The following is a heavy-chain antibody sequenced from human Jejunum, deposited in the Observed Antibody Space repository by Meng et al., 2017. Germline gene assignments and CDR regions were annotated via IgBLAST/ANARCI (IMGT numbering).Heavy chain of an antibody. CDR2: VFDSGSN. J-gene: IGHJ4*02. V-gene: IGHV4-61*10. D-gene: IGHD4-17*01. Sequence: GWARPSWTLPLSWALSGGLVGARGFYGTWIRQRAGKRLQWIRCVFDSGSNKYNPSLSSRVTISADTSKNHFSLELSSVTAADTAVYYCATGVYGDGLAYLDSWGQGSLVTVSS. CDR1: GGLVGARGFY. CDR3: ATGVYGDGLAYLDS.